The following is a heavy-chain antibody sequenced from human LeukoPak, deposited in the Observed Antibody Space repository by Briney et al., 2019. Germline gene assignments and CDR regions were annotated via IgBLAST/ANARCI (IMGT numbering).Heavy chain of an antibody. CDR1: GFTFITYA. D-gene: IGHD2-8*01. V-gene: IGHV3-23*01. CDR3: ARLKGEAVVKDYFDY. J-gene: IGHJ4*02. Sequence: PGGSLRLSCAASGFTFITYAMTWVRQAPGKGLDWVSTISAGGAGTYYADSVKGRFTISRDNSKNTLYLQMNSLRAEDTAVYYCARLKGEAVVKDYFDYWGQGTLVTVSS. CDR2: ISAGGAGT.